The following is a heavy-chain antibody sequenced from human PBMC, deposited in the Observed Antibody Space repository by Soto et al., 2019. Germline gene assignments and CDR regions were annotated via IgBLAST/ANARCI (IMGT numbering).Heavy chain of an antibody. J-gene: IGHJ5*02. CDR1: GDSIGGVGY. CDR3: ARSGVTGIVIPSHWFDP. Sequence: SETLSLTCTVSGDSIGGVGYWSWIRQFPGRGLEWIGCISSSGSTCYNPALNNRISLSLDTSQNQFSLKLLSVTAADTAIYYCARSGVTGIVIPSHWFDPWGQGTLVTV. CDR2: ISSSGST. V-gene: IGHV4-31*03. D-gene: IGHD2-21*02.